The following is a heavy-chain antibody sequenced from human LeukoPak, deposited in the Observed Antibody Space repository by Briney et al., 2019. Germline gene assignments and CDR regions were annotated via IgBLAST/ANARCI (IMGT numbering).Heavy chain of an antibody. Sequence: SETLSLTCTVSGYSISKNYFWGWIRQSPGKGLEWIGSISHSGNTFYNPSLKSRVTISLDTSKNQLSLEVTSLTAADAAVYYCARAGSSYFISYLDFWGQGTLVAVSS. CDR3: ARAGSSYFISYLDF. CDR2: ISHSGNT. D-gene: IGHD4-11*01. CDR1: GYSISKNYF. J-gene: IGHJ4*02. V-gene: IGHV4-38-2*02.